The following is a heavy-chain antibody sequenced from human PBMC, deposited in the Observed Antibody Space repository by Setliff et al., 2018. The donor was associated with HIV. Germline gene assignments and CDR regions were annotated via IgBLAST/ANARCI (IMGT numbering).Heavy chain of an antibody. CDR3: ARHGPMRDGYNHGAFDY. J-gene: IGHJ4*02. CDR2: IFPADSDT. D-gene: IGHD5-12*01. CDR1: GYSFTTSW. Sequence: PGESLKISCKASGYSFTTSWIGWVRQMPGKGLEWMGIIFPADSDTTYSPSFQGQVTISADKSISTAYLQWSRLKASDTAMCYCARHGPMRDGYNHGAFDYWGQGTPVTVSS. V-gene: IGHV5-51*01.